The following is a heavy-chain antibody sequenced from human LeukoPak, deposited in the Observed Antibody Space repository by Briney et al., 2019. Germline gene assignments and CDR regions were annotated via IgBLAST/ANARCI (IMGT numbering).Heavy chain of an antibody. J-gene: IGHJ4*02. V-gene: IGHV4-59*07. Sequence: PSDTLSLTYTAAGGSISSYYWSWIRQPPGKGLEWSGYIYYSGSTDYNPTLKSRVTISVDTSKNQFSLKLTSLTAADTAVYYCARFGSSSWFIGYWGQGTLVTVAS. CDR3: ARFGSSSWFIGY. CDR2: IYYSGST. D-gene: IGHD6-13*01. CDR1: GGSISSYY.